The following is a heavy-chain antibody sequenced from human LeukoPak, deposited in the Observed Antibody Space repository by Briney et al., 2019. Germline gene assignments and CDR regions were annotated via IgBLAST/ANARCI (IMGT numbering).Heavy chain of an antibody. D-gene: IGHD4-17*01. V-gene: IGHV3-21*01. Sequence: GGSLRLSCAASGFTFSNYDMNWVRQAPGKGLEWISSISSSSSYIYYADSVKGRFTISRDNAKNSLYLQMNSLRADDTAVYYCAREFAADGDYVSWGQGTLVTVSS. CDR3: AREFAADGDYVS. CDR2: ISSSSSYI. CDR1: GFTFSNYD. J-gene: IGHJ4*02.